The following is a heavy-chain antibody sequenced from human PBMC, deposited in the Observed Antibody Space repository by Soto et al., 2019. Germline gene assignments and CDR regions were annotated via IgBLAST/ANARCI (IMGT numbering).Heavy chain of an antibody. CDR2: ISASGGNI. CDR3: AKVAGGLGYFDL. CDR1: GLIFSDYA. V-gene: IGHV3-23*01. J-gene: IGHJ2*01. D-gene: IGHD3-16*01. Sequence: WGSLGICWVSSGLIFSDYAMNWVRQAPGKGLQWVATISASGGNIEYADSLKGRFTISRDNSKNSVYLQLSGLTADDTAVHYCAKVAGGLGYFDLWGRGTMFTVSS.